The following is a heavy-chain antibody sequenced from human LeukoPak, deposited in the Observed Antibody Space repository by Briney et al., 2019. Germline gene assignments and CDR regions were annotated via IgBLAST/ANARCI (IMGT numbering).Heavy chain of an antibody. CDR3: ARATPYSYGYNY. V-gene: IGHV4-34*01. J-gene: IGHJ4*02. D-gene: IGHD5-18*01. CDR1: GGSFNGYY. Sequence: PSETLSLTCAVYGGSFNGYYWSWIRQPPGKGLEWIGEINHSGSTNYNPSLKSRVTISVDTSKNQFSLKLSSVTAADTAVYCCARATPYSYGYNYWGQGTLVTVSS. CDR2: INHSGST.